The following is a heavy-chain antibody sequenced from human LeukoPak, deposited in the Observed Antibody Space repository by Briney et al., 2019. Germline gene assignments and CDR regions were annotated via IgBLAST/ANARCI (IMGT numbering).Heavy chain of an antibody. V-gene: IGHV1-46*01. CDR2: INPSGGST. CDR1: GYTFTGYY. CDR3: GRDPGSTSSVPFNWFDP. Sequence: GASVKVSCKASGYTFTGYYMHWVRQAPGQGLEWMGIINPSGGSTSYAQKFQGRVTMTRDTSTSTVYMELSSLRSEDTAVYYCGRDPGSTSSVPFNWFDPWGQGTLVTVSS. D-gene: IGHD2-2*01. J-gene: IGHJ5*02.